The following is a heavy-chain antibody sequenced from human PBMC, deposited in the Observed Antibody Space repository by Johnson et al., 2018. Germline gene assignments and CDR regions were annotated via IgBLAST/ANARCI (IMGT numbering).Heavy chain of an antibody. CDR2: LYSDGST. V-gene: IGHV3-53*01. J-gene: IGHJ6*03. Sequence: VQLVQSGGGLIQPGKSLRLSCAASGFTVSSNSMNWFRQAPGKGLEWVSFLYSDGSTYYTDSVKGRFPVSRDNSKNTMYLQMNSLRAEDTATYYCARGIQKWLNYMDVRGRGTTVTVSS. D-gene: IGHD5-18*01. CDR3: ARGIQKWLNYMDV. CDR1: GFTVSSNS.